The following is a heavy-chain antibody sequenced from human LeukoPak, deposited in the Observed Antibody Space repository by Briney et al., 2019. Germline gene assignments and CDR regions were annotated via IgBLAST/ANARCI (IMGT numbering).Heavy chain of an antibody. CDR3: ARDLMVRGAPFDP. CDR2: IYYNGST. CDR1: GGSISSSSYY. Sequence: SETLSLTCTVSGGSISSSSYYWGWIRQPPGKGLEWIGSIYYNGSTYYNPSLKSRVTISVDTSKNQFSLKLSSVTAADTAVYYCARDLMVRGAPFDPWGQGTLVTVSS. V-gene: IGHV4-39*07. D-gene: IGHD3-10*01. J-gene: IGHJ5*02.